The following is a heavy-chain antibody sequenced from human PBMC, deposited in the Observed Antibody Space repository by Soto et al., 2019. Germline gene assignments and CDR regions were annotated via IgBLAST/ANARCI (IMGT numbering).Heavy chain of an antibody. CDR2: ISYSGNT. J-gene: IGHJ6*02. Sequence: SETLSLTCTVSGGSISGYFWSLIRQPPGKGLEWIGYISYSGNTNYNPSLKSRVTISIDTSKKQFSLKLSSVTAADTAVYYCARRGSGWYVGMDAWGQGTTVTVSS. D-gene: IGHD6-19*01. CDR3: ARRGSGWYVGMDA. CDR1: GGSISGYF. V-gene: IGHV4-59*08.